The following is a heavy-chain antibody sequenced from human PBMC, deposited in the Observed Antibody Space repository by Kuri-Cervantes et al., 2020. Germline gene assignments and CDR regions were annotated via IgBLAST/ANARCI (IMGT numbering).Heavy chain of an antibody. CDR1: GFTFDDYA. V-gene: IGHV3-9*01. Sequence: SLKISCAASGFTFDDYAMHWVRQAPGKGLEWVSGISWNSGSIGYADSVKGRFTISRDNAKNSLYLQMNSLRAEDTAVYYCARDFGAENWDAFDIWGQGTMVTVSS. CDR3: ARDFGAENWDAFDI. D-gene: IGHD3-16*01. CDR2: ISWNSGSI. J-gene: IGHJ3*02.